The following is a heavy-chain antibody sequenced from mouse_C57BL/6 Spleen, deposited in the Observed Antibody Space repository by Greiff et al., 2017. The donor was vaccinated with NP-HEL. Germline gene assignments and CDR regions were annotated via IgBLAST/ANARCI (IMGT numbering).Heavy chain of an antibody. CDR1: GYTFTSYW. CDR3: ARGGLTTVVAPEAMDY. D-gene: IGHD1-1*01. V-gene: IGHV1-53*01. Sequence: VQLQQPGTELVKPGASVKLSCKASGYTFTSYWMHWVKQRPGQGLEWIGNINPSNGGTNYNEKFKSKATLTVDKSSSTAYMQLSSLTSEDSAVYYCARGGLTTVVAPEAMDYWGQGTSVTVSS. CDR2: INPSNGGT. J-gene: IGHJ4*01.